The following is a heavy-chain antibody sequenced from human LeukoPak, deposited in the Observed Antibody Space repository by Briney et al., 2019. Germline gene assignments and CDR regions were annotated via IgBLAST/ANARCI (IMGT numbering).Heavy chain of an antibody. J-gene: IGHJ3*02. Sequence: SETLSLTCTVSGGSISSGSYYWRWIRQPPGKGLEWIGYIYYSESTNYTPSLKSRVTISVDTSKNQFSLKLSSVTAADTAVYYCARSGAFDIWGQGTMVTVSS. D-gene: IGHD5-12*01. CDR2: IYYSEST. CDR3: ARSGAFDI. V-gene: IGHV4-61*01. CDR1: GGSISSGSYY.